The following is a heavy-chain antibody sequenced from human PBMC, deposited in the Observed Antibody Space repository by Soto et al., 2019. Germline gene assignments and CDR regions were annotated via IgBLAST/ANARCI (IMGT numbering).Heavy chain of an antibody. J-gene: IGHJ4*02. D-gene: IGHD6-19*01. V-gene: IGHV4-31*03. CDR3: ARNWFSVAGRFHFDY. CDR1: GGSIRSGDYY. CDR2: IDYSGTT. Sequence: SESLSLTGTVSGGSIRSGDYYWSWIPEHRGKGLECIGDIDYSGTTYYNPSLKSRVSISVDTSKNRFSLKLSSVPAAQTAVYYCARNWFSVAGRFHFDYWGRGTLVTVSS.